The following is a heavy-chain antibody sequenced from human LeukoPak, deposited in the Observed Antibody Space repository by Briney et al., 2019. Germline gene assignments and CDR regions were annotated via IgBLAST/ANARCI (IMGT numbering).Heavy chain of an antibody. J-gene: IGHJ4*02. D-gene: IGHD4-11*01. V-gene: IGHV3-21*06. Sequence: GGSLRLSCSVSGFRFSGWSFNWVRQAPGKGLEWVSSINSGSRSIYYADSVKGRFTISRDDAKSLLHLQMDSLRAEDTAVYYCARDNDFTNYYWGQGTLVTVSS. CDR2: INSGSRSI. CDR3: ARDNDFTNYY. CDR1: GFRFSGWS.